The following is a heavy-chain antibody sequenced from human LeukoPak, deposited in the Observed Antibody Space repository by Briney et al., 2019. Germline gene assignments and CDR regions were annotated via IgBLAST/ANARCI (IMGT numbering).Heavy chain of an antibody. Sequence: SSETLSLTSTVSGGSISSYYWSWIRQPPGKGLEWIGYIYYSGSTNYNPSLKSRVTISVDTSKNQFSLKLSSVTAADTAVYYCARAYGYCSSTSCLYYYYGMDVWGQGTTVTVSS. CDR1: GGSISSYY. CDR3: ARAYGYCSSTSCLYYYYGMDV. V-gene: IGHV4-59*01. D-gene: IGHD2-2*03. J-gene: IGHJ6*02. CDR2: IYYSGST.